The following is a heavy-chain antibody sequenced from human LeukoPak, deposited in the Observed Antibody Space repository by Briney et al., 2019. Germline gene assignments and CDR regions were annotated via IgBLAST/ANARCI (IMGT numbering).Heavy chain of an antibody. CDR2: IYHSGST. CDR1: GYSISSGYY. Sequence: PSETLSLTCTVSGYSISSGYYWGWIRQPPGKGLEWIGSIYHSGSTYYNPSLKSRVTISVDTSKNQFSLKLSSVTAADTAVYYCARIGKFGGSEHGYVNYWGQGTLVTVSS. J-gene: IGHJ4*02. V-gene: IGHV4-38-2*02. CDR3: ARIGKFGGSEHGYVNY. D-gene: IGHD2-15*01.